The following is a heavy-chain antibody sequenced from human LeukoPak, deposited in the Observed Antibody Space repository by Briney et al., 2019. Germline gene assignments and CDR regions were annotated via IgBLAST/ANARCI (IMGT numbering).Heavy chain of an antibody. CDR2: VRYGGNIK. D-gene: IGHD3-9*01. V-gene: IGHV3-30*02. CDR1: EFTFSAYA. CDR3: AKDLGTEYNIFDY. J-gene: IGHJ4*02. Sequence: GGSLRLSCATSEFTFSAYAMHWIRQAPGRGLEWGAFVRYGGNIKYYADSVKGRFTISRDNPKNTLYLQMNSLRPEDTAVYYCAKDLGTEYNIFDYWGQGTLVTVSS.